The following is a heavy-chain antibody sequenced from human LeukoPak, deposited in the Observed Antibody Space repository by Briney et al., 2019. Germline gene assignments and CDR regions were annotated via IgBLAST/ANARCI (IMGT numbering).Heavy chain of an antibody. J-gene: IGHJ6*02. V-gene: IGHV3-30*09. CDR2: ISYDGSNK. D-gene: IGHD2-15*01. Sequence: LSLTCTVSGGSISSYYWSWIRQPPGKGLEWVAVISYDGSNKYYADSVKGRFAISRDNSKNTLYLQMNSLRAEDTAVYYCARGGGKDYYGMDVWGQGTTVTVSS. CDR3: ARGGGKDYYGMDV. CDR1: GGSISSYY.